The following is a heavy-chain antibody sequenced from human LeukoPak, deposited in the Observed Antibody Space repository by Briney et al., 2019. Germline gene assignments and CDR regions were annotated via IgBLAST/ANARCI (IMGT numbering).Heavy chain of an antibody. CDR1: GFTFSTFA. V-gene: IGHV3-23*01. CDR2: SSDSGVST. CDR3: AKDVNTGYYYFDS. J-gene: IGHJ4*02. Sequence: GGSLRLSCAASGFTFSTFAMGWVRQAPGKGLEWVSVSSDSGVSTYYADSVKGRFTISRDNSKSMVYLQMTSLRAEDTAVYYCAKDVNTGYYYFDSWGQGTLVTVSS. D-gene: IGHD3-9*01.